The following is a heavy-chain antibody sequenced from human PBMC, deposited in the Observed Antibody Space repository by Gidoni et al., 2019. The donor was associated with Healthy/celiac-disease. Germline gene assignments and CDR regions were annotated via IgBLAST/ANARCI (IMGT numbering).Heavy chain of an antibody. CDR3: AKERAYDYYDSSDDAFDI. CDR1: GLPFDNYA. Sequence: EVQLVESGGRVVRPGGSLRLSCAAPGLPFDNYAMHWVRQAPGKGLEWVSLISGDGGSTYYADSVKGRFTISRDNSKNSLYLQMNSLRTEDTALYYCAKERAYDYYDSSDDAFDIWGQGTMVTVSS. J-gene: IGHJ3*02. V-gene: IGHV3-43*02. D-gene: IGHD3-22*01. CDR2: ISGDGGST.